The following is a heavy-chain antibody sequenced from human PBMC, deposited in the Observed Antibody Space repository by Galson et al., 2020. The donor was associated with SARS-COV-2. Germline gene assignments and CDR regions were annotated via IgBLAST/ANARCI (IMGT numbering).Heavy chain of an antibody. CDR2: TRSKANGGTT. J-gene: IGHJ6*02. Sequence: GSLRLSCTGSGFTLGDYDMRWFRQAPGKGLEWVGFTRSKANGGTTEYAASVKGRFTISRDESKRIAHLQMNSLKTEDTAVYYGTRDEGGGLVSNYYYGLDVWCQGTTVTVSS. D-gene: IGHD3-16*01. CDR1: GFTLGDYD. V-gene: IGHV3-49*03. CDR3: TRDEGGGLVSNYYYGLDV.